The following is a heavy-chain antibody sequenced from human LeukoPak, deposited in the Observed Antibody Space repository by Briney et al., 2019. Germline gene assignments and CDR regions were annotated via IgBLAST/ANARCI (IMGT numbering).Heavy chain of an antibody. CDR3: ATLQGYCTNGVCFQREFDY. CDR2: VDPEDGET. D-gene: IGHD2-8*01. CDR1: GYTFTDYY. V-gene: IGHV1-69-2*01. Sequence: ASVKVSCKVSGYTFTDYYMHWVQQAPGKGLEWMGLVDPEDGETIYAEKFQGRVTITADTSTDTAYMELSSLRSEDTAVYYCATLQGYCTNGVCFQREFDYWGQVNLVTVSS. J-gene: IGHJ4*02.